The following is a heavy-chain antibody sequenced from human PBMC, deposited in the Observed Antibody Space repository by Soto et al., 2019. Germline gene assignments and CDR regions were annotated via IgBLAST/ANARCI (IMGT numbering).Heavy chain of an antibody. J-gene: IGHJ4*02. CDR2: ISGSGGST. D-gene: IGHD3-16*01. Sequence: EVQLLESGGGLVQPGGSLRLSCAASGFTFSSYAMSWVRQAPGKGLEWVSAISGSGGSTYYADSVKGRFTISRDNSKNTLYLQMNSLRAEDTAVYYCAKEAMDYDYVWGSYRSNHFDYGGQGSLVTVAS. CDR1: GFTFSSYA. V-gene: IGHV3-23*01. CDR3: AKEAMDYDYVWGSYRSNHFDY.